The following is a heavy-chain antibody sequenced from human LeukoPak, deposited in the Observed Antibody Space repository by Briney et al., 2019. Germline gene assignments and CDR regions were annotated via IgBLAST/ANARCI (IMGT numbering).Heavy chain of an antibody. V-gene: IGHV3-30*02. CDR3: ATGGEQLASSYYFDY. Sequence: GGSLRLSCAASGFTFSTYGMLWVRQAPGQGPEWVALIRYDGSNKYYADSVKGRFTISRDNAKNSLYLQMNSLRAEDTAVYYCATGGEQLASSYYFDYWGQGTLVTVSS. J-gene: IGHJ4*02. CDR1: GFTFSTYG. CDR2: IRYDGSNK. D-gene: IGHD6-13*01.